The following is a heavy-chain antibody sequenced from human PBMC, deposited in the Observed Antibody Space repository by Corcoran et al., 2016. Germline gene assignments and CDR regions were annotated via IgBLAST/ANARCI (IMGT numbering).Heavy chain of an antibody. J-gene: IGHJ4*02. CDR1: VFTFGDYA. V-gene: IGHV3-49*03. CDR2: IRSKAYGGTT. Sequence: EVQLVESGGGLLQPGRSLRLSCTASVFTFGDYAMSWFRQAPGKGLEWVGFIRSKAYGGTTEYAASVKGRFTIQRDDSKSIAYLQMNILKTEDTAVYYCTREIAVAGTGLYFDYWGQGTLVTVSS. CDR3: TREIAVAGTGLYFDY. D-gene: IGHD6-19*01.